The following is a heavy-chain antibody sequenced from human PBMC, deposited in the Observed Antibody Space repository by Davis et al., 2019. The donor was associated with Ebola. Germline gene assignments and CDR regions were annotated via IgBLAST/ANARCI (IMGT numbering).Heavy chain of an antibody. CDR1: GGSISSYY. J-gene: IGHJ4*02. CDR3: ARQYCGGDCSVDY. V-gene: IGHV4-59*08. D-gene: IGHD2-21*02. Sequence: PSETLSLTCTVSGGSISSYYWSWIRQPPGKGLEWIGYIYYSGSTNYNPSLKSRVTISVDTSKNQFSLKLSSVTAADTAVYYCARQYCGGDCSVDYWGQGTLVTVSS. CDR2: IYYSGST.